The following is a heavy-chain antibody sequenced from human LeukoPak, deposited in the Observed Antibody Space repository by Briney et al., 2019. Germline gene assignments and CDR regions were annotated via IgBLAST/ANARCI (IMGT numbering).Heavy chain of an antibody. D-gene: IGHD4-17*01. CDR3: ARDPNGDYIGAFDM. CDR2: IYYTGTT. J-gene: IGHJ3*02. CDR1: RGSISTYY. V-gene: IGHV4-59*01. Sequence: SETLSLTCTVSRGSISTYYWNWIRQPPGKGLEWIGYIYYTGTTDYNPSLKSRVTMSVDTSKNQFSLKLSSVTTADTATHYCARDPNGDYIGAFDMWGQGTMVTVSS.